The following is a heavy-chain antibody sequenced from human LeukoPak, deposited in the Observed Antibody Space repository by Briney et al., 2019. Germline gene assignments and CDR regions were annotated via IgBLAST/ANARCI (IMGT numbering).Heavy chain of an antibody. Sequence: ASVKVSCKASGYTFTSYAMHWVRQAPGQRLEWMGWINAGNGNTKYSQKFQGRVTITRDTSASTAYMELSSLRSEDTAVYYCARSRRGYYGSGSPRLSSYYYYGMDVWGQGTTVTVSS. CDR2: INAGNGNT. V-gene: IGHV1-3*01. CDR3: ARSRRGYYGSGSPRLSSYYYYGMDV. J-gene: IGHJ6*02. CDR1: GYTFTSYA. D-gene: IGHD3-10*01.